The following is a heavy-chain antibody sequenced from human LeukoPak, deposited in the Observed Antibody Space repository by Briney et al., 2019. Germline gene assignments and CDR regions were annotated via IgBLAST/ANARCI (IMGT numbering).Heavy chain of an antibody. J-gene: IGHJ4*02. Sequence: ASVKVSCKASGYTFTGYYMHWVRQAPGQGLEWMGWINPNSGGTNYAQKFQGRVTMTRDTSISTAYMELGRLRSYDTAVYYCARSGAYGSGSYLSYCGQGTLVTVSS. CDR3: ARSGAYGSGSYLSY. CDR2: INPNSGGT. D-gene: IGHD3-10*01. CDR1: GYTFTGYY. V-gene: IGHV1-2*02.